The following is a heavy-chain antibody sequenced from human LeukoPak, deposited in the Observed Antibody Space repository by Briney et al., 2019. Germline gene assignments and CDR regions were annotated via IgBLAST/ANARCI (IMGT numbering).Heavy chain of an antibody. CDR1: GGSMSSYY. D-gene: IGHD3-16*01. CDR3: AREMGTFGGVMPLDY. V-gene: IGHV4-59*12. J-gene: IGHJ4*02. Sequence: SETLSLTCTVSGGSMSSYYWSWIRQPPGKGLEWIGYIYYSGSTNYNPSLKSRVTMSVDTSKNQFSLKLSSVTAADTAVYYCAREMGTFGGVMPLDYWGQGTLVTVSS. CDR2: IYYSGST.